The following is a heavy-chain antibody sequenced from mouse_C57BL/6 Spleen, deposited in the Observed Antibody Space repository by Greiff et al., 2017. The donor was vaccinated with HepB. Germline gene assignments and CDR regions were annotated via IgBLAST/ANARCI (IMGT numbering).Heavy chain of an antibody. CDR2: IDPETGGT. D-gene: IGHD1-1*01. Sequence: QVQLQQSGAELVRPGASVTLSCKASGYTFTDYEMHWVKQTPVHGLEWIGAIDPETGGTAYNQKFKGKAILTADKSSSTAYMELRSLTSEDSAVYYCTRTYGSSYWGQGTLVTVSA. J-gene: IGHJ3*01. CDR3: TRTYGSSY. CDR1: GYTFTDYE. V-gene: IGHV1-15*01.